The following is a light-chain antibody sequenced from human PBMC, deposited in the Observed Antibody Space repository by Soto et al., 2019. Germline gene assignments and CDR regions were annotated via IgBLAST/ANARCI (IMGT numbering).Light chain of an antibody. CDR2: EVN. Sequence: QSALTQPASVSGSPGQSITISCTGASSDVGDYNYVSWYQHHPGKAPKLLIYEVNNRPSGVSDRFSGSKSGNVASLTISWLQAEDEAVYYCSSYTSSSTYVFGTGTKLTVL. CDR1: SSDVGDYNY. J-gene: IGLJ1*01. CDR3: SSYTSSSTYV. V-gene: IGLV2-14*01.